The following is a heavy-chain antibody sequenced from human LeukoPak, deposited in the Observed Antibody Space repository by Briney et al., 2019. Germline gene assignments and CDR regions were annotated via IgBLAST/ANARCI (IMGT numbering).Heavy chain of an antibody. CDR2: IYYSGST. Sequence: SQTLSLTCTVSGGSISSGDYYWSWIRQPPGKGLEWIGCIYYSGSTYYNPSLKSRVTISVDTSKNQFSLKLSSVTAADTAVYYCARVGGDFDAFDIWGQGTMVTVSS. D-gene: IGHD4-17*01. J-gene: IGHJ3*02. CDR1: GGSISSGDYY. V-gene: IGHV4-30-4*01. CDR3: ARVGGDFDAFDI.